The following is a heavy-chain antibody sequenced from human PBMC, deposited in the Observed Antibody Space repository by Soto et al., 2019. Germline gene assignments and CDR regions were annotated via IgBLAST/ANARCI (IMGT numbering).Heavy chain of an antibody. CDR1: GFSLTTSGRG. D-gene: IGHD3-16*01. CDR2: FFWGDDK. V-gene: IGHV2-5*02. Sequence: QITLKESGPTLVKPTQTLTLTCTFSGFSLTTSGRGVGWIRQPPGKALEWLALFFWGDDKRYSPSLKTRLTISKDTSKNQVVLTMTNMGPEDTATYYGAHRLAMMAAFDVWGQGTVVTVSS. J-gene: IGHJ3*01. CDR3: AHRLAMMAAFDV.